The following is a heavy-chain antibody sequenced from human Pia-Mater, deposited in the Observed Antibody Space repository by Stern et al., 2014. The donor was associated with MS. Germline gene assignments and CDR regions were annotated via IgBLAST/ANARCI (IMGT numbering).Heavy chain of an antibody. V-gene: IGHV4-39*02. J-gene: IGHJ2*01. Sequence: VQLVESGPGLVKPSETLSLTCTVSGGSITNRDYWGWIRQSPGKGLEWIGSVYYSGVTYYRPSLKSRATISIDTSRNPFFLRLTPVTATDTAVYFCARGVTAVTNYVPNWCFDLWGRGTLVTVSS. CDR1: GGSITNRDY. CDR2: VYYSGVT. CDR3: ARGVTAVTNYVPNWCFDL. D-gene: IGHD4-11*01.